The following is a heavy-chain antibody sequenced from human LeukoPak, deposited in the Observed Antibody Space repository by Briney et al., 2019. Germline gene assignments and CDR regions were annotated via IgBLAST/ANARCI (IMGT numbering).Heavy chain of an antibody. CDR3: AREGAGSGWSDY. Sequence: ASVNVSFKASGYTFINYGISWVRQAPGQGLEWMGWINGYNGNTNYAQKLQGRVSMTTDTSTNTAYMALRSLRSDDTAEYYCAREGAGSGWSDYWGQGTLVTVSS. D-gene: IGHD6-19*01. CDR2: INGYNGNT. J-gene: IGHJ4*02. V-gene: IGHV1-18*01. CDR1: GYTFINYG.